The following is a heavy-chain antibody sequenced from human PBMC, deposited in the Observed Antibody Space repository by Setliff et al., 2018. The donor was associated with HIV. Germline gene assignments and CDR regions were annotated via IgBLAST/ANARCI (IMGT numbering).Heavy chain of an antibody. Sequence: SLRLSCAGSGFSFGDHYVAWIRQSPGKGLEWISYISHSGTYTNYADSVKGRFTISRDNSKNVVYLHMNSLTAEDAAIYYCARRTLGFDAAGALDYWGQGTLVTVSS. D-gene: IGHD2-15*01. CDR2: ISHSGTYT. J-gene: IGHJ4*02. V-gene: IGHV3-11*03. CDR3: ARRTLGFDAAGALDY. CDR1: GFSFGDHY.